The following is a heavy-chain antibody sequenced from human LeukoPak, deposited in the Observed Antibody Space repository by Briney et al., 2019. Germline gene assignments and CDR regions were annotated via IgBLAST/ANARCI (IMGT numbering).Heavy chain of an antibody. J-gene: IGHJ5*02. CDR3: AKPNYDFWSGYSYRSGWFDP. Sequence: GGSLRLSCAASGFTFSDYYMSWIRQAPGKGLEWVSYISSSGSTIYYADSVKGRFTISRDNAKDSLYLQMNSLSAEDTAVYYCAKPNYDFWSGYSYRSGWFDPWGQGTLVTVSS. CDR2: ISSSGSTI. D-gene: IGHD3-3*01. CDR1: GFTFSDYY. V-gene: IGHV3-11*01.